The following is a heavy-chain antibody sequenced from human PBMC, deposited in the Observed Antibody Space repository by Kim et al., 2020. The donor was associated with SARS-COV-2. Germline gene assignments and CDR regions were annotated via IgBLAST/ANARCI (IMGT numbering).Heavy chain of an antibody. J-gene: IGHJ4*02. D-gene: IGHD5-12*01. CDR2: IYHSGST. V-gene: IGHV4-4*02. CDR3: ARVSTGIVATPDFDY. CDR1: GGSISSSNW. Sequence: SETLSLTCAVSGGSISSSNWWSWVRQPPGKGLEWIGEIYHSGSTNYNPSLKSRVTISVDKSKNQFSLKLSSVTAADTAVYYCARVSTGIVATPDFDYWGQGTLVTVSS.